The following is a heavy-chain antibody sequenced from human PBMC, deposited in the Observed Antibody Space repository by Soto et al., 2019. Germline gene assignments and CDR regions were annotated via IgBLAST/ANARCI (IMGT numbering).Heavy chain of an antibody. Sequence: PSETVYIASTVSGATLNSASYYWSWIRQPPGNGLEWIGEINHSGSTDYNPSLKSRVTISVDTSKNQFSLKLSSVTAADTAVYYCAGGRYYGSGSYYYYYYGMDFWGQGTTVPVFS. CDR3: AGGRYYGSGSYYYYYYGMDF. D-gene: IGHD3-10*01. J-gene: IGHJ6*02. V-gene: IGHV4-34*08. CDR1: GATLNSASYY. CDR2: INHSGST.